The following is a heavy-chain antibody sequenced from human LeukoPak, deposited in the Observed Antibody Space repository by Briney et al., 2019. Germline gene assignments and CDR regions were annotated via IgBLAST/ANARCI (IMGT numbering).Heavy chain of an antibody. CDR2: ISSSSSYI. J-gene: IGHJ4*02. CDR1: GSTFSSYS. V-gene: IGHV3-21*01. CDR3: AREGFTFGGVSDY. D-gene: IGHD3-16*01. Sequence: PGGSLRLSCAASGSTFSSYSMNWVRQAPGKGLEWVSSISSSSSYIYYADSVKGRFTISRDNAKNSLYLQMNSLRAEDMAVYYCAREGFTFGGVSDYWGQGTLVTVSS.